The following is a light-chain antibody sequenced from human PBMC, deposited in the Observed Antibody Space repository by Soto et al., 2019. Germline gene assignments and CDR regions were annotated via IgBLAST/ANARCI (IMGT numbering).Light chain of an antibody. CDR3: RSYPSSSTLV. CDR1: SSDVGGYNY. V-gene: IGLV2-14*01. J-gene: IGLJ1*01. CDR2: EVS. Sequence: QSALTQPASVSGSPGQSITISCTGTSSDVGGYNYVSWYQQHPGKAPKLMIYEVSNRPSGVSNRFSGSKSGNTASLTISGLQAEDEAYYYCRSYPSSSTLVFGSGPKVTV.